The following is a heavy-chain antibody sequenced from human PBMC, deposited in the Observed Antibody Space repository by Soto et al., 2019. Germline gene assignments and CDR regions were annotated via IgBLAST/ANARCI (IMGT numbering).Heavy chain of an antibody. V-gene: IGHV3-23*01. J-gene: IGHJ3*02. CDR2: ISGSGGST. CDR1: GFTFSSYA. CDR3: AKDHGWEYSSGPDAFDI. D-gene: IGHD6-25*01. Sequence: GGSLRLSCAASGFTFSSYAMSWVRQAPGKGLEWVSAISGSGGSTYYADSVKGRFTISRDNSKNTLYLQMNSLRAEDTAVYYCAKDHGWEYSSGPDAFDIWGQGTMVTVSS.